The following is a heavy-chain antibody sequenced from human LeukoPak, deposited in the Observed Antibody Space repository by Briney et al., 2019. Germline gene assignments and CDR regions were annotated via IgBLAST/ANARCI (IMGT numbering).Heavy chain of an antibody. J-gene: IGHJ3*02. CDR2: IIPIFGTA. V-gene: IGHV1-69*13. Sequence: ASVKASCKASGGTFSSYAISWVRQAPGQGLEWMGGIIPIFGTANYAQKFQGRVTITADESTSTAYMELSSLRSEDTAVYYCAKDRYYYDSSGYSDRHDAFDIWGQGTMVTVSS. CDR3: AKDRYYYDSSGYSDRHDAFDI. D-gene: IGHD3-22*01. CDR1: GGTFSSYA.